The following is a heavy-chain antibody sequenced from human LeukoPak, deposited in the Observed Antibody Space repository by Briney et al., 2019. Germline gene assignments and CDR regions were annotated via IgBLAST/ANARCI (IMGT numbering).Heavy chain of an antibody. CDR1: GFTFDDYA. CDR3: ARSRGVSYYFDY. V-gene: IGHV3-9*01. Sequence: PGGSLRLSCAASGFTFDDYAMHWVRQAPGKGLEWVSGISWNSGSIGYADSVKGRFTISRDNAKNSLYLQMNSLRAEDTALYYCARSRGVSYYFDYWGQGTLVTVSS. D-gene: IGHD3-16*02. J-gene: IGHJ4*02. CDR2: ISWNSGSI.